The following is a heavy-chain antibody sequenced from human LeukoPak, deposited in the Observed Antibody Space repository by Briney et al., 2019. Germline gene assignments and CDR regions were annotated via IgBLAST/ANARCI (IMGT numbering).Heavy chain of an antibody. V-gene: IGHV3-30*02. CDR3: ARESHSFDL. CDR1: GFTFSNFI. Sequence: GGSLRLSCEASGFTFSNFIMHWVRQAPGKGLEWVALIENDGTKKYYADSMKGRFTLSRVNSKSTMYLQVNSLRVEDTAVYYCARESHSFDLWGRGTLVTVSS. CDR2: IENDGTKK. J-gene: IGHJ2*01.